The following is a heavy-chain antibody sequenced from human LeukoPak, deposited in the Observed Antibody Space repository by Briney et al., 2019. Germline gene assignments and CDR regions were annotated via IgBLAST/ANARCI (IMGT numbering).Heavy chain of an antibody. CDR3: ARDRDSSSWYDWFDP. CDR2: ISGSGGST. CDR1: GFTFSSYA. J-gene: IGHJ5*02. V-gene: IGHV3-23*01. Sequence: GGSLRLSCAASGFTFSSYAMSWVRQAPGKGLEWVSAISGSGGSTYYADSVKGWFTISRDNSKNTLYLQMGSVRAEDMAVYYCARDRDSSSWYDWFDPWGQGTLVTVSS. D-gene: IGHD6-13*01.